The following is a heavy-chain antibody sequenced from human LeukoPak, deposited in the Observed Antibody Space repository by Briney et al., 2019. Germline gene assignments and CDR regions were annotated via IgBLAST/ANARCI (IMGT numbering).Heavy chain of an antibody. CDR2: ISGDGSIT. CDR3: ARGRAGNYYNHNDY. Sequence: QPGGSLRLSCAASGFTISGYWMHWVRQAPGKGLVWVSRISGDGSITAYADSVKGRFTISRDNAKNTPYLQMNSLRAEDTAVYYCARGRAGNYYNHNDYWGQGTLVTVSS. V-gene: IGHV3-74*01. D-gene: IGHD3-10*01. J-gene: IGHJ4*01. CDR1: GFTISGYW.